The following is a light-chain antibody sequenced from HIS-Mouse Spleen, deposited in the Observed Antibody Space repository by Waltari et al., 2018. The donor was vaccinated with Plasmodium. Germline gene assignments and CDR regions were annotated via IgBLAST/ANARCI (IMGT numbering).Light chain of an antibody. J-gene: IGKJ3*01. Sequence: EIVITQSPATLSMSPWERATLSCRASQSVSSNLAWYQQKPGQAPRLLIYGASTRATGIPARFSGSGSGTEFTLTISSLQSEDFAVYYCQQYNNWSFTFGPGTTVDIK. CDR1: QSVSSN. CDR2: GAS. CDR3: QQYNNWSFT. V-gene: IGKV3-15*01.